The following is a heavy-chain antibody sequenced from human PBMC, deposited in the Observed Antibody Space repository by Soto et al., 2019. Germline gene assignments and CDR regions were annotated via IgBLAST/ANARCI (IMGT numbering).Heavy chain of an antibody. CDR2: ISYDGSNK. D-gene: IGHD1-7*01. Sequence: GGSLRLSCAASGFTFSSYGMHWVRQAPGKGLEWVAVISYDGSNKYYADSVKGRFTISRDNSKNTLYLQMNSLRAEDTAVYYCAKGIPKVELELSTDYYFDYWGQGTLVTVSS. J-gene: IGHJ4*02. CDR3: AKGIPKVELELSTDYYFDY. CDR1: GFTFSSYG. V-gene: IGHV3-30*18.